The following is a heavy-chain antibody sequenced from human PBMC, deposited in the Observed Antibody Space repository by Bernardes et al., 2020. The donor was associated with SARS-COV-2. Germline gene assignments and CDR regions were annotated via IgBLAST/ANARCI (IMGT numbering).Heavy chain of an antibody. CDR2: ISSSSSYI. J-gene: IGHJ3*02. D-gene: IGHD6-13*01. V-gene: IGHV3-21*01. Sequence: GSLRLSCAASGFTFSSYSMNWVRQAPGMGLEWVSSISSSSSYIYYADSVKGRFTISRDNAKNSLYLQMNSLRAEDTAVYYCARDGGIAAAADAFDIWGQGTMVTVSS. CDR1: GFTFSSYS. CDR3: ARDGGIAAAADAFDI.